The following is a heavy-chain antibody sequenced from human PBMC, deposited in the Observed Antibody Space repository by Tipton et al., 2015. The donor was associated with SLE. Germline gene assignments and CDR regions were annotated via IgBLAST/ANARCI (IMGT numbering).Heavy chain of an antibody. CDR1: GGSISSHY. V-gene: IGHV4-59*11. CDR3: AGAWQGYCSGGICYVLDY. CDR2: ISYSETT. Sequence: LSLTCTVSGGSISSHYWSWIRQPPGKGLEWIGYISYSETTNYNPSLKSRVTISVDTSKNQFSLKLRSVTAADTAVYYCAGAWQGYCSGGICYVLDYWGQGTLVTVSS. J-gene: IGHJ4*02. D-gene: IGHD2-15*01.